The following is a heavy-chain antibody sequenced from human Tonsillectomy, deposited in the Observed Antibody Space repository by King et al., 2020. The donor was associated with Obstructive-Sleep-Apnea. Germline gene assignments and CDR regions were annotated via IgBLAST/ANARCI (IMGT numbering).Heavy chain of an antibody. Sequence: VQLQESGPGLVKPSETLSLTCNVSGGSISSYYWSWVRQPPGNGLEWIGGIYYSGSTNYNPPLKSRVTISVDTSKNQFSLNLTSVTAADTAVYYCARAYRGYYFDYWGQGTLVTVSS. CDR3: ARAYRGYYFDY. V-gene: IGHV4-59*12. D-gene: IGHD1-26*01. CDR1: GGSISSYY. CDR2: IYYSGST. J-gene: IGHJ4*02.